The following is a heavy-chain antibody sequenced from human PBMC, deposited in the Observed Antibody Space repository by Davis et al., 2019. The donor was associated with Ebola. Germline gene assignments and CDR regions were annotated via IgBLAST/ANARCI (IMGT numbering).Heavy chain of an antibody. Sequence: AASVKVSCKASGGTFSSYAISWVRQAPGQRLEWMGWISAYNGNTNYAQKLQGRVTMTTDTSTSTAYMELRSLRSEDTAVYYCARDSSSSSEDYWGQGTLVTVSS. CDR1: GGTFSSYA. J-gene: IGHJ4*02. CDR3: ARDSSSSSEDY. D-gene: IGHD6-6*01. V-gene: IGHV1-18*01. CDR2: ISAYNGNT.